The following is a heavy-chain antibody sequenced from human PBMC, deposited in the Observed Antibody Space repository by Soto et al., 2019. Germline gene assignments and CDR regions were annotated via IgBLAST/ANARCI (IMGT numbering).Heavy chain of an antibody. CDR2: IYYSGST. J-gene: IGHJ3*02. CDR1: GGSISSGGYY. Sequence: PSETLCLTCTVSGGSISSGGYYWSWIRQHPGKGLEWIGYIYYSGSTYYNPSLKSRVTISVDTSKNQFSLKLSSVTAADTAVYYCPRVCYYDSSGYYYRLDVFDIWGQGTMVTVSS. D-gene: IGHD3-22*01. V-gene: IGHV4-31*03. CDR3: PRVCYYDSSGYYYRLDVFDI.